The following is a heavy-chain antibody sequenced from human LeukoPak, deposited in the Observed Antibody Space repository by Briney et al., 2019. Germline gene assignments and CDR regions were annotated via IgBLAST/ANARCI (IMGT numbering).Heavy chain of an antibody. D-gene: IGHD3-16*01. CDR1: GFTFSDEW. CDR2: IKRKIDGATA. CDR3: APPRNYVDP. J-gene: IGHJ5*02. V-gene: IGHV3-15*01. Sequence: GGSLRLSCVVSGFTFSDEWMNWVSQAARKGLGWVGHIKRKIDGATADYTAAVKGRFTISRDDSSNTLFLQMNSLRTEDTAVYYCAPPRNYVDPWGQGTLVTVSS.